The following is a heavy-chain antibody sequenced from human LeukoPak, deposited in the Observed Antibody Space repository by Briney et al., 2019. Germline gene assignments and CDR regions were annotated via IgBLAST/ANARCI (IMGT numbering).Heavy chain of an antibody. CDR2: IRSKANSYAT. CDR1: GFTFSGSA. V-gene: IGHV3-73*01. D-gene: IGHD3-3*01. Sequence: GGSLRLSCAASGFTFSGSAMHWVRQASGKGLEWVGRIRSKANSYATAYAASVKGRFTISRDDSKNTAYLQMNSLKTEDTAVYYCTSILEWLFPGLNAFDIWGQGTMVTVSS. J-gene: IGHJ3*02. CDR3: TSILEWLFPGLNAFDI.